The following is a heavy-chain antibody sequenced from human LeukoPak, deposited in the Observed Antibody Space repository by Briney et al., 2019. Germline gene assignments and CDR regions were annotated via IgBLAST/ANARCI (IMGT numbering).Heavy chain of an antibody. CDR3: ARSSAYYNEADI. Sequence: PSVRPSSRPSGYAFTSYIFTWVRQAPGQGLKWLGIINPSGGSTTYAQKFQGRLTMASDTSTSTVYMELSSLRSEDTAMYYCARSSAYYNEADIWGQGTMVTVSS. J-gene: IGHJ3*02. D-gene: IGHD1-26*01. CDR2: INPSGGST. CDR1: GYAFTSY. V-gene: IGHV1-46*01.